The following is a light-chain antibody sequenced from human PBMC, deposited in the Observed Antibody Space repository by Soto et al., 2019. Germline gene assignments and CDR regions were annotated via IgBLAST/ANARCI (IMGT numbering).Light chain of an antibody. Sequence: DIQMTQSPSSLSASVGDRVTITCRASQSIVTYLNWYLQKPGKAPKLLIYAASNLQSGVPSRFSGSGSGTEFTLTISSLQPDDFATYYCQDSNSYSEAFGQGTKVDI. CDR2: AAS. J-gene: IGKJ1*01. V-gene: IGKV1-9*01. CDR1: QSIVTY. CDR3: QDSNSYSEA.